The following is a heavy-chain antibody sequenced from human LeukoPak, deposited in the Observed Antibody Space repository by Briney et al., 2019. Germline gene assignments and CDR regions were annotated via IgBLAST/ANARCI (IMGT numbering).Heavy chain of an antibody. D-gene: IGHD6-6*01. Sequence: GRSLRLSCAASGXSVTSNHMNWVRQAPGKGLEWVSIIYTGGTTHYADSLNDRFTISRDDSINTLYLQMNSLRAEDTAVYYCARDSSSYYFDYWGQGTLATVSS. CDR2: IYTGGTT. V-gene: IGHV3-66*01. CDR1: GXSVTSNH. CDR3: ARDSSSYYFDY. J-gene: IGHJ4*02.